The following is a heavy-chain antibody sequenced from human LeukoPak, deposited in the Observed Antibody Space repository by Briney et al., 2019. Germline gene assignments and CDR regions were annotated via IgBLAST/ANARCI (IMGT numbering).Heavy chain of an antibody. CDR2: INHSGST. Sequence: PSETLSLTCAVYGGSFSGYYWSWIRQPPGKGLEWIGEINHSGSTNYNPSLKSRVTISVDTSKNQFSLKLSSVTAADTAVYYCARLPSWCSSGWAPNGYWGQGTLVTVSS. D-gene: IGHD6-19*01. V-gene: IGHV4-34*01. CDR3: ARLPSWCSSGWAPNGY. CDR1: GGSFSGYY. J-gene: IGHJ4*02.